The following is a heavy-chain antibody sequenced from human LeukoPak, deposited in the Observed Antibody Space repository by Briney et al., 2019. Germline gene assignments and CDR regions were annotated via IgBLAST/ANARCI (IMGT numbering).Heavy chain of an antibody. V-gene: IGHV1-24*01. CDR1: GYTLTELS. D-gene: IGHD3-10*01. J-gene: IGHJ4*02. CDR2: FDPDDGET. CDR3: ATGWRFGELESTFDY. Sequence: ASVKVSCKVSGYTLTELSMHWVRQAPGKGLEWMGGFDPDDGETNYAQKFQGRVTMTEDTFTDTAYMELSSLRSEDTAVYYCATGWRFGELESTFDYWGQGTLVTVSS.